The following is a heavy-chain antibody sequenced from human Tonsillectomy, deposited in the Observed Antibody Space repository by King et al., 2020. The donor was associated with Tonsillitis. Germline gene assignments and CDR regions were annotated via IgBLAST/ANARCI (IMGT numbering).Heavy chain of an antibody. V-gene: IGHV3-30*03. CDR2: ISYDGSEQ. Sequence: VQLVESGGGVVQPGRSLTVSCTDSGIAFKTYDIHWVRQSPGKXLEWVAKISYDGSEQYYSESFQGRFAIXRDISKHTVXLQMNSLRSDXTAVYFCAGPLGYDSSGIYYSAFDFWGXXXLVTVXS. J-gene: IGHJ4*01. D-gene: IGHD2-15*01. CDR1: GIAFKTYD. CDR3: AGPLGYDSSGIYYSAFDF.